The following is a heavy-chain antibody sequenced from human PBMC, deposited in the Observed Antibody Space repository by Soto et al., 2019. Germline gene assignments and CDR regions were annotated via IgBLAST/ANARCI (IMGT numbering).Heavy chain of an antibody. J-gene: IGHJ4*02. CDR2: VSAYNGNT. CDR3: SRGGSSWHPPETY. Sequence: QVQLVQSGAEVKKPGASMKVSCKASGFTFTSYGISWVRQAPGQGLEWMGWVSAYNGNTHYAQKLQGRVTMTTDTSTPTAYMELRTLRSNDPAVYSCSRGGSSWHPPETYWGKGPLVT. CDR1: GFTFTSYG. V-gene: IGHV1-18*01. D-gene: IGHD2-15*01.